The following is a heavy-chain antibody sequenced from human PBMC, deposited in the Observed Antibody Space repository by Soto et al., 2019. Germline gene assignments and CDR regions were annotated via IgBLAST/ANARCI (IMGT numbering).Heavy chain of an antibody. CDR2: INHSGST. CDR3: ARVPDTAMVLLRNYYYYGMDV. CDR1: GGSFSGYY. Sequence: SETLSLTCAVYGGSFSGYYWSWIRQPPGKGLEWIGEINHSGSTNYNPSLKSRVTISVDTSKNQFSLKLSSVTAADTAVYYCARVPDTAMVLLRNYYYYGMDVWGQGTTVTVSS. D-gene: IGHD5-18*01. V-gene: IGHV4-34*01. J-gene: IGHJ6*02.